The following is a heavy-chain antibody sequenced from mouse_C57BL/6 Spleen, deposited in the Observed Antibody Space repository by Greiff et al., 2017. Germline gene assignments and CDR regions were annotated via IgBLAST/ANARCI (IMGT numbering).Heavy chain of an antibody. CDR3: ARRAGEWYFDV. V-gene: IGHV1-64*01. CDR2: IHPNSGST. Sequence: QVQLQHPGAELVKPGASVKLSCKASGYTFTSYWMHWVKQRPGQGLEWIGMIHPNSGSTNYNEKFKSKATLTVDKSSSTAYMQLSSLTSEDSAVYYCARRAGEWYFDVWGTGTTVTVSS. J-gene: IGHJ1*03. D-gene: IGHD3-3*01. CDR1: GYTFTSYW.